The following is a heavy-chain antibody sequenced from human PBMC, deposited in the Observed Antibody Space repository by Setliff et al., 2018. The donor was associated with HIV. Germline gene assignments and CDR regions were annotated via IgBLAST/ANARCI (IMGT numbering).Heavy chain of an antibody. Sequence: SETLSLTCSVSGGPINSYHWSWIRQSPGKGLEWIGYIYKSGTTNYSSSLKSRVTISADPSKNQFSLKLTSVTAADTAVYYCGRLSETAMASFDSWGQGTLVTVSS. V-gene: IGHV4-4*08. J-gene: IGHJ4*02. CDR2: IYKSGTT. CDR3: GRLSETAMASFDS. D-gene: IGHD5-18*01. CDR1: GGPINSYH.